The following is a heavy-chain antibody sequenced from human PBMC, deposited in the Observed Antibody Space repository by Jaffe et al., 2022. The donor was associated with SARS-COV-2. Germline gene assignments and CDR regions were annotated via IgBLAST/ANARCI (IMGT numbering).Heavy chain of an antibody. D-gene: IGHD2-21*02. J-gene: IGHJ3*01. Sequence: EGQLVESGGGLVQPGGSLRLSCTASGFTFSVYAMSWVRQTPGRGLEWVASITASGAITNYAESLKGRFTISRDNSKNTLYLQMNNLGAEDTAIFYCAKCGPGDGACRLNVFDVWGQGTRVTVSP. CDR2: ITASGAIT. CDR1: GFTFSVYA. CDR3: AKCGPGDGACRLNVFDV. V-gene: IGHV3-23*04.